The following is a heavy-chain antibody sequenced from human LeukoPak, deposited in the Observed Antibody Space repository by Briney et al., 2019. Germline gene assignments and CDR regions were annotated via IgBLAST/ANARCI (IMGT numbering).Heavy chain of an antibody. Sequence: GGSLRLSCAASGFTFSSYAMSWVRQAPGKGLEWVSAISGSGGSTYYADSVKGRFTISRDNSKNTLYLQMSSLRAEDTAVYYCAKVRSSYYYYYGMDVWGQGTTVTVSS. J-gene: IGHJ6*02. CDR3: AKVRSSYYYYYGMDV. V-gene: IGHV3-23*01. CDR2: ISGSGGST. CDR1: GFTFSSYA. D-gene: IGHD6-13*01.